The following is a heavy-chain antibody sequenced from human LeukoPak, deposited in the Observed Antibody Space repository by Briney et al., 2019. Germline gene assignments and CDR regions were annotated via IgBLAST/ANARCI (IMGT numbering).Heavy chain of an antibody. CDR1: GFTFNDYA. Sequence: GGSLRLSCAASGFTFNDYAMHWVRQAPGKGLEWVSGISWNSVSIDYADSVKGRFTISRDNAKNSLYLQMNSLRAEDTALYYCAKGWSSGSRTSLDYWGQGTLVTVSS. CDR3: AKGWSSGSRTSLDY. CDR2: ISWNSVSI. D-gene: IGHD3-22*01. J-gene: IGHJ4*02. V-gene: IGHV3-9*01.